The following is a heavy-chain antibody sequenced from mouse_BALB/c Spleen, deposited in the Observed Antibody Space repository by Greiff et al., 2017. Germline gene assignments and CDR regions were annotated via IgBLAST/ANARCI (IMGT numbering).Heavy chain of an antibody. CDR2: ISSGGST. CDR1: GFTFSSYA. J-gene: IGHJ4*01. Sequence: EVKLVESGGGLVKPGGSLKLSCAASGFTFSSYAMSWVRQTPEKRLEWVASISSGGSTYYPASVKGRFTISRDNARNILYLQMSSLRSEDTAMYYCARRDYYGLYAMDYWGQGTSVTVSA. CDR3: ARRDYYGLYAMDY. V-gene: IGHV5-6-5*01. D-gene: IGHD1-2*01.